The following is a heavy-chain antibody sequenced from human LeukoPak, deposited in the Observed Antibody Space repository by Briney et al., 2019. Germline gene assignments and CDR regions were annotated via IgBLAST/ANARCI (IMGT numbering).Heavy chain of an antibody. Sequence: GGSLRLSCAASGFTFSSYWMNWVRQAPGKGLEWVAKIKQDGSEKSYVDSVKGRFTISRDNAKNSLHLQMNSLRAEDTAVYYCASLGRYFDLWGRGTLVTVSS. CDR2: IKQDGSEK. J-gene: IGHJ2*01. D-gene: IGHD3-16*01. V-gene: IGHV3-7*05. CDR1: GFTFSSYW. CDR3: ASLGRYFDL.